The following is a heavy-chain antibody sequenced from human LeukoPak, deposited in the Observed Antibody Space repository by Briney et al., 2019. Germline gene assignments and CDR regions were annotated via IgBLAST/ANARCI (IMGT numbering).Heavy chain of an antibody. J-gene: IGHJ4*02. CDR2: ISYDGSNK. D-gene: IGHD3-9*01. CDR1: GFTFSSYA. Sequence: PGRSLRLSCAASGFTFSSYAMHWVRQAPGKGLEWVAVISYDGSNKYYADSVKGRFTIPRDNSKNTLYLQMNSLRAEDTAVYYCASGGRGLRYFDWLFNYWGQGTLVTVSS. V-gene: IGHV3-30-3*01. CDR3: ASGGRGLRYFDWLFNY.